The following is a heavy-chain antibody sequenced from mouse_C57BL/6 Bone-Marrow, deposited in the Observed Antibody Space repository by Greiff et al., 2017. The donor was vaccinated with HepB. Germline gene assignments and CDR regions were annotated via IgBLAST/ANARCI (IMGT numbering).Heavy chain of an antibody. J-gene: IGHJ1*03. CDR1: GYTFTSYW. D-gene: IGHD1-1*01. Sequence: QVQLQQPGAELVRPGSSVKLSCKASGYTFTSYWMDWVKQRPGQGLEWIGNIYPSDSETHYNQKFKDKATLTVDKSSSTAYMQLSSLTSEDSAVYYCAREVTTVVATDWYFDVWGTGTTVTVSS. CDR2: IYPSDSET. V-gene: IGHV1-61*01. CDR3: AREVTTVVATDWYFDV.